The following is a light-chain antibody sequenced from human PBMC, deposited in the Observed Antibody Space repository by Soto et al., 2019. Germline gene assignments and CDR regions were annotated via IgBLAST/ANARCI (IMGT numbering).Light chain of an antibody. Sequence: QSVLTQPPSVSGSPGQSVTISCTGTSSDVGSYNRVSWYQQPPGTAPKLMIYEVSNRPSGVPDRFSGFKSGNTASLTISGLQAEDEADYYCSLYTSSSTYVFGTGTKLTVL. CDR3: SLYTSSSTYV. V-gene: IGLV2-18*01. CDR1: SSDVGSYNR. J-gene: IGLJ1*01. CDR2: EVS.